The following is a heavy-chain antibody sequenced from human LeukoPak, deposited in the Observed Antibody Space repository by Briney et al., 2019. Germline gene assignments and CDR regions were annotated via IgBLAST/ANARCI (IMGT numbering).Heavy chain of an antibody. J-gene: IGHJ5*02. V-gene: IGHV1-8*01. CDR2: MNPNSGNT. Sequence: ASVKVSCKASGYTFTSYDINWVRQATGQGLEWMGWMNPNSGNTGYAQKFQGRGTMTRTTSISTAYMELSSLRSEDTAVYYCARGRGSRHWFDPWGQGTLVTVSS. D-gene: IGHD3-16*01. CDR1: GYTFTSYD. CDR3: ARGRGSRHWFDP.